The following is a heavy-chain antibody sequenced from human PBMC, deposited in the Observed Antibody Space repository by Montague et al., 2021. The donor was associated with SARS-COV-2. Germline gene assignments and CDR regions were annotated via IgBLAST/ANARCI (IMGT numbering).Heavy chain of an antibody. CDR1: GGSISRYS. Sequence: SETLSLTCTVSGGSISRYSWTWIRQPPGKGLEWIGYIYNSGSTNYNTSLTSRVTISVDTSKNQFSLKLSSVAAADTAVYYCAGAGRGSSWYEVAFDIWGQGTMVTVSS. J-gene: IGHJ3*02. CDR2: IYNSGST. D-gene: IGHD6-13*01. V-gene: IGHV4-59*01. CDR3: AGAGRGSSWYEVAFDI.